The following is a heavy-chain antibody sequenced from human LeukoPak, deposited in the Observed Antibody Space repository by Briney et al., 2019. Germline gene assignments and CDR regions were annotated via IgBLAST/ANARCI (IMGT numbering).Heavy chain of an antibody. V-gene: IGHV4-39*07. CDR3: ARHEYGDSNYFDH. D-gene: IGHD2-21*02. CDR1: GGSISGTSYY. CDR2: IYHIGST. Sequence: SETLSLTCTVSGGSISGTSYYWGWIRQPPGKGLEWIGTIYHIGSTYYNPSLKSRVTMSVDASKNQFSLKLSSVTAADTAVYYCARHEYGDSNYFDHWGQGTLVTVSS. J-gene: IGHJ4*02.